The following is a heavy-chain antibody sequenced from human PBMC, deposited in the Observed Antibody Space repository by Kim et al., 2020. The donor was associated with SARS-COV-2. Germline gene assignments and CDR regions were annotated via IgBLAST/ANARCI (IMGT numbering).Heavy chain of an antibody. J-gene: IGHJ4*02. D-gene: IGHD2-2*01. V-gene: IGHV3-30*01. Sequence: RFTISRDKSKNTLYLQMNSLRAEDTAVYYCARDPDIVVVPAAMRGGHFDYWGQGTLVTVSS. CDR3: ARDPDIVVVPAAMRGGHFDY.